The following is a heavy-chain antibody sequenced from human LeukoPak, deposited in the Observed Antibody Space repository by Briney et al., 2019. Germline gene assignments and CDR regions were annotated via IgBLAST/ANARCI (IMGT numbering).Heavy chain of an antibody. CDR1: GYTFTSYA. V-gene: IGHV1-3*01. Sequence: ASVKVSCKASGYTFTSYAMHWVRQAPGQRLEWMGWINAGNGNTKYSQKFQGRVTITRDTSASTAYMELSSLRSDDTAVYYCARGPPNWGYDYWGPGTLVTVSS. CDR2: INAGNGNT. CDR3: ARGPPNWGYDY. D-gene: IGHD7-27*01. J-gene: IGHJ4*02.